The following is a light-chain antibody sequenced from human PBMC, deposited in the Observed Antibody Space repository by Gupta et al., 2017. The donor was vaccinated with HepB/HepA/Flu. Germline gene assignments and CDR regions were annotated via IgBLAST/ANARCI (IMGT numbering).Light chain of an antibody. CDR2: EVS. Sequence: QSALTQPASVSGSPGQSITISCTGTSSDVGRYNLVSWYQQHPGQAPKLMIYEVSKRPSGVADRFSGSKSGNTASLTISGLQAEDEADYYCCSYAGSSTLGVFGGGTKLTVL. J-gene: IGLJ2*01. V-gene: IGLV2-23*02. CDR3: CSYAGSSTLGV. CDR1: SSDVGRYNL.